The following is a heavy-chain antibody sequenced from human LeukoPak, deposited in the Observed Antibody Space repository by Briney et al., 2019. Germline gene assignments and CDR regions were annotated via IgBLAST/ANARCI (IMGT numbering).Heavy chain of an antibody. CDR3: AKSYYDRSGYYPFDY. Sequence: PGGSLRLSCAASGFTFSNYALSWVRQAPGKGLEWVSAMSGSGGTTYYARSVKGRFTISRDNSKNTVYLQMNSLRAEDTAVFYCAKSYYDRSGYYPFDYWGQGTLVTVSS. V-gene: IGHV3-23*01. J-gene: IGHJ4*02. CDR1: GFTFSNYA. CDR2: MSGSGGTT. D-gene: IGHD3-22*01.